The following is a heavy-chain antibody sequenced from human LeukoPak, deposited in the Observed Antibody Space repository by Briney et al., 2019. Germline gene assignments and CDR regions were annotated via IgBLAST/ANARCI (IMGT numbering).Heavy chain of an antibody. CDR2: IKQDGSEK. CDR3: ASSPGSSSSDYYYYYMDV. Sequence: GGSLRLSCAASGFTFSSYWMSWVRQAPGKGLEWVANIKQDGSEKYYVDSVKGRFTISRDNAKNSLYLQMNSLRAEDTAVYYCASSPGSSSSDYYYYYMDVWGKGTTVTVSS. J-gene: IGHJ6*03. D-gene: IGHD6-6*01. V-gene: IGHV3-7*01. CDR1: GFTFSSYW.